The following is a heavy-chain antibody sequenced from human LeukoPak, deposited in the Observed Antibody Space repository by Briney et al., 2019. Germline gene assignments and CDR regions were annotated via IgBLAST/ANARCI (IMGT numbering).Heavy chain of an antibody. Sequence: KGGEALKISLKGSGXRFSGYWIAWVRQMPAKGLEWMGIIYPADSDTRYSPSFQGQVTISADKSITTAYLQWSSLKASDTAMYYCATPHDATAYYYDSSGYFYWGQGTLVTVSS. D-gene: IGHD3-22*01. CDR1: GXRFSGYW. CDR3: ATPHDATAYYYDSSGYFY. V-gene: IGHV5-51*01. CDR2: IYPADSDT. J-gene: IGHJ4*02.